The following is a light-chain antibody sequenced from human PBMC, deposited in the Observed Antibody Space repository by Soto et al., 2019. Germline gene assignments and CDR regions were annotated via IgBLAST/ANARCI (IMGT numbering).Light chain of an antibody. CDR3: SSYAGSRNLV. V-gene: IGLV2-8*01. J-gene: IGLJ2*01. Sequence: QSALTQPPSASGSPGQSVTISCTGTSSDVGAYNFVSWYQQHPGKAPKLMISEVTKRPAGVPERFSVSKSGNTASLTVSGLQAEDEADYYCSSYAGSRNLVFGGGTKVTVL. CDR1: SSDVGAYNF. CDR2: EVT.